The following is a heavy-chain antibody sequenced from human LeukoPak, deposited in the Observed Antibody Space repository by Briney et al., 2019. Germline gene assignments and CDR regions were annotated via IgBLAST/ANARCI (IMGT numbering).Heavy chain of an antibody. Sequence: AGSLTLSCAASGVPFSAYWWSWVRQAPGKGLEWVGNIKQDGSDKYYVDSVKDRFTLTRNNAKNSLYLQLNSLRADDTAVYYCARLTGTTGFDYWGQGTLVTVSS. CDR2: IKQDGSDK. V-gene: IGHV3-7*01. D-gene: IGHD1-1*01. CDR3: ARLTGTTGFDY. J-gene: IGHJ4*02. CDR1: GVPFSAYW.